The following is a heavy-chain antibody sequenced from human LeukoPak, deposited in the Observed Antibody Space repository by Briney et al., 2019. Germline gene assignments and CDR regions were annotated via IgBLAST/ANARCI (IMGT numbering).Heavy chain of an antibody. J-gene: IGHJ6*02. CDR1: GFTFSYFW. D-gene: IGHD3-3*01. Sequence: GGSLRLSCAASGFTFSYFWMHWVRRAPGKGLEWVSRITDYGSETVYADSVKGRFTIYRDNAKNTLYLQMNSLRVEDTAVYYCARDRDTTRFYARYGMDVWGQGTTVTVSS. CDR2: ITDYGSET. V-gene: IGHV3-74*01. CDR3: ARDRDTTRFYARYGMDV.